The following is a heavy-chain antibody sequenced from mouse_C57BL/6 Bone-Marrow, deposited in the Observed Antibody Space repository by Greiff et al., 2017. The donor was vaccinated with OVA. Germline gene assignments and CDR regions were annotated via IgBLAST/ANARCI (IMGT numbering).Heavy chain of an antibody. CDR2: ISSGGDYI. D-gene: IGHD2-2*01. Sequence: EVQVVESGEGLVKPGGSLKLSCAASGFTFSSYAMSWVRQTPEKRLEWVAYISSGGDYIYYADTVKGRFTISRDNARNTLYLQMSSLKSEDTAMYYCTRDTGYADYYAMDYWGQGTSVTVSS. CDR3: TRDTGYADYYAMDY. V-gene: IGHV5-9-1*02. CDR1: GFTFSSYA. J-gene: IGHJ4*01.